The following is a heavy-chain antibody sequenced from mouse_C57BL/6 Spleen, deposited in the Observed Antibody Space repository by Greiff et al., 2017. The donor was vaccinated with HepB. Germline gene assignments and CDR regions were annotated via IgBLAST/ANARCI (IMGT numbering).Heavy chain of an antibody. CDR3: ASSIYYDYQGNAMDY. D-gene: IGHD2-4*01. CDR1: GYAFSSSW. Sequence: QVHVKQSGPELVKPGASVKISCKASGYAFSSSWMNWVKQRPGKGLEWIGRIYPGDGDTNYNGKFKGKATLTADKSSSTAYMQLSSLTSEDSAVYFCASSIYYDYQGNAMDYWGQGTSVTVSS. CDR2: IYPGDGDT. V-gene: IGHV1-82*01. J-gene: IGHJ4*01.